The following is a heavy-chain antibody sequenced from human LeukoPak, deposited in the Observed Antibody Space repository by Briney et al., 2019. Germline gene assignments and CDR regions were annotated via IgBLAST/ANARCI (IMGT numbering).Heavy chain of an antibody. CDR1: GFTISSDS. CDR3: ARGHTFSTTWGYFDY. CDR2: INPNSGST. Sequence: ASVKVSCKTSGFTISSDSITWVRQAPGQGLEWMGIINPNSGSTSFAQKFQGRVSLTRDTSTTTVYMEVSSLRSEDTAVYYCARGHTFSTTWGYFDYWGQGTLVTVSS. D-gene: IGHD2-2*01. J-gene: IGHJ4*02. V-gene: IGHV1-46*01.